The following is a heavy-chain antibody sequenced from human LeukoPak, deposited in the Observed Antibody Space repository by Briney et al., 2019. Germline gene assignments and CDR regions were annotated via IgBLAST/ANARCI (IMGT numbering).Heavy chain of an antibody. Sequence: GGFLRLSCAASGFTFSTYWMHWVRQAPGKGLVWVSRINPDGSSTYYADSVKGRFTISRDNAKNTVYLQMNSLRAEDTAVYFCARGGGGSTYGLFDYWGQGNLVTVSS. J-gene: IGHJ4*02. CDR1: GFTFSTYW. D-gene: IGHD5-18*01. CDR3: ARGGGGSTYGLFDY. CDR2: INPDGSST. V-gene: IGHV3-74*01.